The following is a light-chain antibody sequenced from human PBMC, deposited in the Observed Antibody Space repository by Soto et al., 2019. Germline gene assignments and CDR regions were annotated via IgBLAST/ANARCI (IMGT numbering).Light chain of an antibody. CDR3: QQSYTTPWT. CDR1: PNISYY. J-gene: IGKJ1*01. V-gene: IGKV1-39*01. Sequence: DIQMTQSQSSLSASVGDRVTITCRASPNISYYLNWFQQKSGKAPKLLIYAASTLHLGVPSRFSGGGSGTDFSLTIASLQPADLYGYYCQQSYTTPWTFGQASNVDVK. CDR2: AAS.